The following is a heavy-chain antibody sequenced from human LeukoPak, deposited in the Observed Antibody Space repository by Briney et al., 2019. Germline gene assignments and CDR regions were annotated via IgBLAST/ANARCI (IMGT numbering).Heavy chain of an antibody. Sequence: GGSLRLSCAGSEFTFSSYVMSWVRQAPGKGLEWLSAINTPGGSTYYADSVKGRFTISRDNSKNTLYLQMNSLRAEDTALYYCARDKSSGYYYFDYWGQGTLVTVSS. CDR2: INTPGGST. J-gene: IGHJ4*02. CDR1: EFTFSSYV. D-gene: IGHD3-22*01. CDR3: ARDKSSGYYYFDY. V-gene: IGHV3-23*01.